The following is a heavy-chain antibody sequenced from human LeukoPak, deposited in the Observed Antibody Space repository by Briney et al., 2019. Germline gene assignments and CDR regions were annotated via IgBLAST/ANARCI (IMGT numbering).Heavy chain of an antibody. V-gene: IGHV3-21*01. Sequence: GGSLRLSCAASGFTFSSYSMNWVRQAPGKGLEWVSSISSSSSYIYYADSVKGRFTISRDNAKNSLYLQMNSLRAEDTAVYYCASYDFWSGSPFDYWGQGTLVTVSS. CDR1: GFTFSSYS. J-gene: IGHJ4*02. D-gene: IGHD3-3*01. CDR2: ISSSSSYI. CDR3: ASYDFWSGSPFDY.